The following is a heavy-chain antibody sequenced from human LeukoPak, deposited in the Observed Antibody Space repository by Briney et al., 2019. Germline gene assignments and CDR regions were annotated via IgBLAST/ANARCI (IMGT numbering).Heavy chain of an antibody. J-gene: IGHJ6*04. CDR1: GFTFSSYG. CDR2: IWYDGSNK. D-gene: IGHD2-15*01. Sequence: GRSLRLSCAASGFTFSSYGMHWVRQAPGKGLEWVAVIWYDGSNKYYADSVKGRFTISRDNSKNTLYLQMNSLRAEDTAVYYCAREAYSPWGMDVWGKGTTVTVSS. CDR3: AREAYSPWGMDV. V-gene: IGHV3-33*01.